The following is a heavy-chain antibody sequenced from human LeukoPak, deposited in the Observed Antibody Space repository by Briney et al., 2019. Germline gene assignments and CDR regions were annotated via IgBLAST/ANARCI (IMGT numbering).Heavy chain of an antibody. V-gene: IGHV3-21*01. CDR3: AREESGDYGFDY. J-gene: IGHJ4*02. Sequence: GGSLRLSCAASGFTFSSYSMNWVRQAPGKGLEWVSSISSSSSYIYYADSVKGRFTISRDNAKNSLYLQVNSLRAEDTAVYYCAREESGDYGFDYWGQGTLVTVSS. CDR2: ISSSSSYI. CDR1: GFTFSSYS. D-gene: IGHD4-17*01.